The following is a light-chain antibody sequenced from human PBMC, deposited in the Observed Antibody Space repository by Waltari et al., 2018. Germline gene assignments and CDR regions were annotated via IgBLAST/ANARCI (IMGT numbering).Light chain of an antibody. CDR3: QQYYTTRT. J-gene: IGKJ1*01. V-gene: IGKV4-1*01. CDR2: WAS. CDR1: QSVLYSSNNKNF. Sequence: DIVMTQSPDSLAVSLGERATINCKSSQSVLYSSNNKNFLAWYQHKPGQPPKLLIYWASTRESGVPDRFSGSGSGTDFTLTISSLQAEDVAVYYCQQYYTTRTFGQGTKVEIK.